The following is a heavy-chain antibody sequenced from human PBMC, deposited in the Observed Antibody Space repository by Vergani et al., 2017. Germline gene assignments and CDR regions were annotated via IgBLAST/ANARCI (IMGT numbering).Heavy chain of an antibody. D-gene: IGHD3-9*01. Sequence: QVQLVQSGAEVKKPGSSVKVSCKASGGTFSSYAISWVRQAPGQGLEWMGGIIPIFGTANYAQKFQGRVTITADESTSTAYMELSSLGSEDTAVYYCAREGPRKNYDILTGYYRADAFDIWGQGTMVTVSS. V-gene: IGHV1-69*01. J-gene: IGHJ3*02. CDR1: GGTFSSYA. CDR3: AREGPRKNYDILTGYYRADAFDI. CDR2: IIPIFGTA.